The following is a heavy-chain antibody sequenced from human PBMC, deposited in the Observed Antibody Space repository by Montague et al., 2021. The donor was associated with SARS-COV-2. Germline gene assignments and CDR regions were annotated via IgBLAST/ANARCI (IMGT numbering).Heavy chain of an antibody. CDR2: TYYRSKWDS. J-gene: IGHJ3*02. D-gene: IGHD3-9*01. Sequence: CAISGDSVSSKSVAWNWLRQSPSRGLEWLGRTYYRSKWDSDYAEAFKXXLVITPDISKNQVSLQLNSVIPEDTAVYFCASSGITLTGLDAFDIWGQGTIVTVSS. CDR3: ASSGITLTGLDAFDI. V-gene: IGHV6-1*01. CDR1: GDSVSSKSVA.